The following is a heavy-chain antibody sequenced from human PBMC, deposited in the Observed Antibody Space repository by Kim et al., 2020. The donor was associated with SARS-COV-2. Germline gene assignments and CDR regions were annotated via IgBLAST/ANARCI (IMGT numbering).Heavy chain of an antibody. J-gene: IGHJ5*02. V-gene: IGHV5-51*01. CDR1: TFTLTHYW. D-gene: IGHD1-7*01. Sequence: GESLKISCQASTFTLTHYWIGWVRQMPGKGLEWMGIIHPGDSDTRSSPSFRGQVTMSVDRSINTAYLRLSSLKTSDTATYYCARHRISAAGTINNQFDPWGQGTLVTVSS. CDR3: ARHRISAAGTINNQFDP. CDR2: IHPGDSDT.